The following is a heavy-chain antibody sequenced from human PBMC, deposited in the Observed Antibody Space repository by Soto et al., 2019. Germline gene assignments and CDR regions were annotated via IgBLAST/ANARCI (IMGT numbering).Heavy chain of an antibody. D-gene: IGHD2-15*01. CDR2: IYYSGST. Sequence: SETLSLTCTVSGGSISSGGYYWSWIRQHPGKGLEWIGYIYYSGSTYYNPSLKSRVTISVDTSKNQFSLKLSSVTAADTAVYYWASLGYRSGGSCYFGNYYFDYWGQGTLVTVSS. CDR1: GGSISSGGYY. J-gene: IGHJ4*02. CDR3: ASLGYRSGGSCYFGNYYFDY. V-gene: IGHV4-31*03.